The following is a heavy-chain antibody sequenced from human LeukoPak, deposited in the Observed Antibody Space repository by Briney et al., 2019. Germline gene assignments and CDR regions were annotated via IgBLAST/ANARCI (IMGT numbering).Heavy chain of an antibody. CDR1: GFTVSSNA. D-gene: IGHD5-18*01. CDR2: ISGGGGST. V-gene: IGHV3-23*01. Sequence: GGSLRLSCAASGFTVSSNAMTWVRQAPGKGLEWVLSISGGGGSTYYADSVRGRFTISRDNSKNTLYMQMNSLRAEDTAKYYCAKEILRHSYGFDCWGQGTLVIVSS. CDR3: AKEILRHSYGFDC. J-gene: IGHJ4*02.